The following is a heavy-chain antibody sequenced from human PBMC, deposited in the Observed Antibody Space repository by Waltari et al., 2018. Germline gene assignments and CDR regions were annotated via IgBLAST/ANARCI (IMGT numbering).Heavy chain of an antibody. J-gene: IGHJ6*02. CDR3: ARVSLRDYYYGMDV. CDR1: ELIVSSNY. CDR2: IYSGGGT. Sequence: EVQLVETGGGLIQPGGSLNISCAASELIVSSNYMSWVRQAPGKGLEWVSVIYSGGGTHYAGSVKGRFTISRDNSKNTLHLQMNSLRAEDTAVYYCARVSLRDYYYGMDVWGQGTTVTVSS. V-gene: IGHV3-53*02.